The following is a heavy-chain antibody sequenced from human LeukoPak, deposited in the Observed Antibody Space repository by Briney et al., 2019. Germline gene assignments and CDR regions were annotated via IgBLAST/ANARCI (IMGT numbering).Heavy chain of an antibody. CDR2: IGSSGTTI. D-gene: IGHD5-18*01. V-gene: IGHV3-11*04. CDR3: ARGPRRSGYSYGYVGRENWFDP. J-gene: IGHJ5*02. Sequence: PGGSLRLSCAASGFTFSDYYMNWIRQAPGKGLEWLSYIGSSGTTIYYADSVRGRFTVSRDNARNSLYLQMNSLRAEDTAVYYCARGPRRSGYSYGYVGRENWFDPWGQGTLVTVSS. CDR1: GFTFSDYY.